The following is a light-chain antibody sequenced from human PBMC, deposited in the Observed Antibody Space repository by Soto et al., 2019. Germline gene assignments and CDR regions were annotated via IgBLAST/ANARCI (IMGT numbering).Light chain of an antibody. CDR2: DVS. V-gene: IGLV2-14*01. J-gene: IGLJ2*01. CDR3: SSYTSSSTVV. CDR1: SSDVGGYNY. Sequence: QSVLTQPASVSGSPGQSITISCTGTSSDVGGYNYVSWYQQHPGKAPKLMIYDVSNRPSGVSNRFSGFKSGNTASLTISGFQAEDEADYYCSSYTSSSTVVFGGGTQLTVL.